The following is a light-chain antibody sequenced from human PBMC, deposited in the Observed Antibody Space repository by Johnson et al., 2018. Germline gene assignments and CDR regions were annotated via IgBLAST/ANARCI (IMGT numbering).Light chain of an antibody. CDR2: ENN. V-gene: IGLV1-51*02. Sequence: QSVLTQPPSVSAAPGQKVTISCSGSSSNIGNNYVSWYQQLPGTAPKLLIYENNKRPSGIPYRFSGSKSGTSATLGITGLQTGAEADYYCGTWDSSLSAGNGFGTGTKVTVL. J-gene: IGLJ1*01. CDR3: GTWDSSLSAGNG. CDR1: SSNIGNNY.